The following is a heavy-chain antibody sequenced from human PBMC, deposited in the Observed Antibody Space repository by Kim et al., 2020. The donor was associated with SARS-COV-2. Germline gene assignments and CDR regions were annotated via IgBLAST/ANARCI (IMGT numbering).Heavy chain of an antibody. CDR1: GFTFSSYA. Sequence: GSLRLSCAASGFTFSSYAMTWVRQAPGKGLEWVSVISGSGGNTHYADSVKGRFTISRDNSKNTLYLQMNSLRAEDTAVYYCAKGRGDCYSVKCHDMDVWGQGTTVTVSS. CDR2: ISGSGGNT. J-gene: IGHJ6*02. V-gene: IGHV3-23*01. D-gene: IGHD2-21*02. CDR3: AKGRGDCYSVKCHDMDV.